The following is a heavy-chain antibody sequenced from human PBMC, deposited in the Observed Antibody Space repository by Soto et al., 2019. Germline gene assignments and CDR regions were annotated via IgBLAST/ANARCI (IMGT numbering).Heavy chain of an antibody. D-gene: IGHD6-13*01. CDR3: ARPHFGAAGGPFTLDY. J-gene: IGHJ4*02. CDR1: GYTFTGYY. Sequence: ASVKVSCKASGYTFTGYYMHWVRQAPGQGLEWMGWIIPIFGTANYAQKFQGRVTITADKSTSTAYMELSSLRSEDTAVYYCARPHFGAAGGPFTLDYWGQGTLVTVSS. V-gene: IGHV1-69*06. CDR2: IIPIFGTA.